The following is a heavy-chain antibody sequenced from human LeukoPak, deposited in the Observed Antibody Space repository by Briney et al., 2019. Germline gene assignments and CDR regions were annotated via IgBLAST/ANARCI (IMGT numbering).Heavy chain of an antibody. Sequence: GGSLRLSCAASGFAFSDYTINWVRQAPGKGLEWVAGISDSGGSTKYADSVKGRFTISRDNPKNTLYLQMNSLRAEDTAVYFCAKRGVVIRVILVGFHKEAYYFESWGQGALVTVSS. V-gene: IGHV3-23*01. J-gene: IGHJ4*02. CDR1: GFAFSDYT. CDR2: ISDSGGST. CDR3: AKRGVVIRVILVGFHKEAYYFES. D-gene: IGHD3/OR15-3a*01.